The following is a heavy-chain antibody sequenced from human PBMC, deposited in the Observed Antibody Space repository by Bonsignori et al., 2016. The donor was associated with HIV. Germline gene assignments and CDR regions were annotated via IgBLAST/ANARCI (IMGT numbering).Heavy chain of an antibody. J-gene: IGHJ4*02. CDR3: ARDHPYPFGELSLYGDY. Sequence: WVRQAPGQGLEWMGWISAYTGNTNYAQNLQGRLTMTTDTSTSTAYMELRSLRSDDTAVYYCARDHPYPFGELSLYGDYWGQGTLVTVSS. V-gene: IGHV1-18*01. D-gene: IGHD3-16*02. CDR2: ISAYTGNT.